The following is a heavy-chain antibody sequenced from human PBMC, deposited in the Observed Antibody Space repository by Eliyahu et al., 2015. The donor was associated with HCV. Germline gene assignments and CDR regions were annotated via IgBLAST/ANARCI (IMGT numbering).Heavy chain of an antibody. V-gene: IGHV3-7*03. CDR2: IKPDGSEA. CDR1: GFTFRNSW. CDR3: ATDLNWGSN. Sequence: EVQLVESGGGLVQPGGSLRXSCVVXGFTFRNSWMPGVRQTPGKGLESLANIKPDGSEAYYVDSVRGRFTISRDNTKNSLFLQMNSLRAEDTAVYYCATDLNWGSNWGQGALVSVSS. D-gene: IGHD7-27*01. J-gene: IGHJ4*02.